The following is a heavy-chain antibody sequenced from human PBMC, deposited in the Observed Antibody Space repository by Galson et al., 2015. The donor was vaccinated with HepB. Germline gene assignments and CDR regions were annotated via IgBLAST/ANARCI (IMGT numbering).Heavy chain of an antibody. J-gene: IGHJ3*02. CDR1: GYSFPNYW. Sequence: QSGAEVKKPGESLKISCEGPGYSFPNYWIGWVRQMPGKGLEWMGIIYPGDSNVRYSPSFQGQVTISADKSTSTAYLQWTSLKASDTAMYYCARRKVGVMTDRRLDDAFDIWGQGTVVTVSS. V-gene: IGHV5-51*03. CDR3: ARRKVGVMTDRRLDDAFDI. CDR2: IYPGDSNV. D-gene: IGHD2-21*02.